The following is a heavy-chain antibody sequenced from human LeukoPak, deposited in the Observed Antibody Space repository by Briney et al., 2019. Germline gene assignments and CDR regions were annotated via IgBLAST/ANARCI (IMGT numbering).Heavy chain of an antibody. CDR3: ARVPLWWLTPFDF. CDR1: RGSLRPPY. D-gene: IGHD5-12*01. J-gene: IGHJ4*02. V-gene: IGHV4-34*01. CDR2: IKNRGTT. Sequence: SETLSLTSALSRGSLRPPYWSSIPRPLGKRLEWSGEIKNRGTTNYSPSLRGRATISVDTSKNQFSLRLTSVTAADTAIYYCARVPLWWLTPFDFWGQGTLATVSS.